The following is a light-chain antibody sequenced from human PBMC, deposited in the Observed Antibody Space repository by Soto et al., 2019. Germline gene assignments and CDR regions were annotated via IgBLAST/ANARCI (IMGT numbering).Light chain of an antibody. CDR3: QSYDSSLSALV. J-gene: IGLJ2*01. V-gene: IGLV1-40*01. Sequence: QSVLTQPPSVSGAPGQWVTISCTGSSSNIGAGYDVHWYQQFPGTAPKLLIYGNNNRPSGVPDRFSGSKSGTSASLAITGLQAEHEADYYCQSYDSSLSALVFGGGTKLTVL. CDR1: SSNIGAGYD. CDR2: GNN.